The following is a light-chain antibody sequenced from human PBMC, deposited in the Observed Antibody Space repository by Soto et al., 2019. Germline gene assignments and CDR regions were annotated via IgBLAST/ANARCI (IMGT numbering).Light chain of an antibody. J-gene: IGKJ2*01. Sequence: EIVLTQSPGTLSLSPGERASLSCRTSQSISTTSLVWYQQKPGQAPRFVIYSAFSRATGIPDRFSGSGSGTDFTLTISRLEPEEFAVYYCQHYGTSPPYTFGQGTKLEIK. CDR1: QSISTTS. CDR2: SAF. V-gene: IGKV3-20*01. CDR3: QHYGTSPPYT.